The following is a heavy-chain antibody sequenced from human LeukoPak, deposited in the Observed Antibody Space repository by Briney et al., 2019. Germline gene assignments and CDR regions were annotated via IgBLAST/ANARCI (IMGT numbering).Heavy chain of an antibody. CDR1: GGSFSGYY. Sequence: SETLSLTCAVYGGSFSGYYWSWIRQPPGKGLEWIGEINHSGSTNYNPSLKSRVTISVDTSKNQFSLKLSSVTAADTAVYYCARQVTGGELRFLEWLSSPYYYYYGMDVWGQGTTVTVSS. J-gene: IGHJ6*02. CDR3: ARQVTGGELRFLEWLSSPYYYYYGMDV. CDR2: INHSGST. D-gene: IGHD3-3*01. V-gene: IGHV4-34*01.